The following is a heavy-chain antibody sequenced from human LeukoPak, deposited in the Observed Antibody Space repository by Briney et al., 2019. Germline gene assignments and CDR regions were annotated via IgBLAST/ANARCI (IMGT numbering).Heavy chain of an antibody. Sequence: PGGSLRLSCAASGFTFSSYSMNWFRQAPGKGLEWVSSISSSSSYIYYADSVKGRFTISRDNSKNTLYLQMNSLRAEDTAVYYCARRAGAYSHPYDYWGQGTLVTVSS. V-gene: IGHV3-21*04. CDR2: ISSSSSYI. CDR3: ARRAGAYSHPYDY. CDR1: GFTFSSYS. D-gene: IGHD4/OR15-4a*01. J-gene: IGHJ4*02.